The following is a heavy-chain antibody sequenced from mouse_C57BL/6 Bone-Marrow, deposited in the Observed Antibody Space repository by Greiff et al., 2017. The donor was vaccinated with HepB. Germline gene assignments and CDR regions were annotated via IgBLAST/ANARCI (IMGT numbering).Heavy chain of an antibody. Sequence: QVQLQQSGAELVKPGASVKLSCKASGYTFTEYTIHWVKQRSGQGLEWIGWFYPGSGSIKYNEKFKDKATLTADKSSSTVYMELSRLTSEDSAVYFCARHETGNSSGYVDYAMDYWGQGTSVTVSS. D-gene: IGHD3-2*02. CDR3: ARHETGNSSGYVDYAMDY. V-gene: IGHV1-62-2*01. CDR2: FYPGSGSI. CDR1: GYTFTEYT. J-gene: IGHJ4*01.